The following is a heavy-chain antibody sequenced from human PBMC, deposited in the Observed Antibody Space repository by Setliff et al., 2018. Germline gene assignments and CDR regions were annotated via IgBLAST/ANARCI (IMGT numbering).Heavy chain of an antibody. Sequence: SETLSLTCTVSGGSMRSISYYWGWVRQPPGKGLELIGTIYDSGTTYYNPSLKSRVSISVDTSKNQFSLRLSSVTAADTAVYYCAICRYQVPYNYWGQGSLVTVSS. CDR2: IYDSGTT. J-gene: IGHJ4*02. CDR3: AICRYQVPYNY. D-gene: IGHD2-2*01. CDR1: GGSMRSISYY. V-gene: IGHV4-39*01.